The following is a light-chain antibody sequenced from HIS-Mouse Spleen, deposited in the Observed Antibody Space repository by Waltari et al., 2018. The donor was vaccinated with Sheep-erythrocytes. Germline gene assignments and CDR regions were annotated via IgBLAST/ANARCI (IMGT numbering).Light chain of an antibody. CDR3: SSYAGSNDWV. V-gene: IGLV2-8*01. CDR1: SSDVGGYNY. J-gene: IGLJ3*02. Sequence: QSALTQLPSASGSPGQSVTISCTGTSSDVGGYNYVSWYQQHPGKAPKLMIYEVSKRPSAVPDRFSGSNSGNTASLTVSGLQAEDEADYYCSSYAGSNDWVFGGGTKLTVL. CDR2: EVS.